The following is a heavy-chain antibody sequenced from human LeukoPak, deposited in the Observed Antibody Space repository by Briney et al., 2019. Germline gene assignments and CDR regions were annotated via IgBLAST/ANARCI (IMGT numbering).Heavy chain of an antibody. CDR3: ARMATAFDY. CDR2: ISCDGSSS. Sequence: GGSLRLSCAASGFTFSNSWMHWVRQVPGKGLVWVSRISCDGSSSIYADSVKGRFTISRDNAKNTLYLQMNSLRAEDTAVYYCARMATAFDYWGQGTLVTVSS. D-gene: IGHD1-1*01. J-gene: IGHJ4*02. V-gene: IGHV3-74*01. CDR1: GFTFSNSW.